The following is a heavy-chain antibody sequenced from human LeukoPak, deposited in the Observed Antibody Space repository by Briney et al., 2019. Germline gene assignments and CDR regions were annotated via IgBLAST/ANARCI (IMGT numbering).Heavy chain of an antibody. CDR2: IRSKADGETT. D-gene: IGHD6-19*01. CDR3: STDPHISVAGARHFDH. V-gene: IGHV3-15*01. J-gene: IGHJ4*02. CDR1: GFTFSNAG. Sequence: GGSLRLSCAVSGFTFSNAGMSWVRQAPGKGLEWVGRIRSKADGETTGYAAPVKGRFTISRDDSKTAVYLQMNSLKTEDTAVYFCSTDPHISVAGARHFDHWGQGTLVTVSS.